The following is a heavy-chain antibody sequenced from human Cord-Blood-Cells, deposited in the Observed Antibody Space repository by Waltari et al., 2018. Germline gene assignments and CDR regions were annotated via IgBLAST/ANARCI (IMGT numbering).Heavy chain of an antibody. CDR2: ISGSGGST. CDR3: AKREANWGSRGHFDL. V-gene: IGHV3-23*04. D-gene: IGHD7-27*01. Sequence: EVQLVESGGGLVQPGGSLRIPCAASGLTFSSHALSWGRQAPGKGLEWVSAISGSGGSTYYADSVKGRFTISRDNSKNTLYLQMNSLRAEDTAVYYCAKREANWGSRGHFDLWGRGTLVTVSS. J-gene: IGHJ2*01. CDR1: GLTFSSHA.